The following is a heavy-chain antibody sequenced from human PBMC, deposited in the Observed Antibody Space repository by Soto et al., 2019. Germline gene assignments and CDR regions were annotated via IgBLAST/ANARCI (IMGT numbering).Heavy chain of an antibody. V-gene: IGHV4-4*02. CDR2: TFHSGIT. D-gene: IGHD3-16*01. Sequence: QVRLQESGPRLVRPSGALSLTCAVSGASITSIDWWSWVRQPPGKGLEWIGETFHSGITNYNPSLKSRVTISVDKSTNQFSLRMTSLTAADTAVYFCARERRDISHRLGGRHFDSWGQGNLVIVSS. CDR3: ARERRDISHRLGGRHFDS. J-gene: IGHJ4*02. CDR1: GASITSIDW.